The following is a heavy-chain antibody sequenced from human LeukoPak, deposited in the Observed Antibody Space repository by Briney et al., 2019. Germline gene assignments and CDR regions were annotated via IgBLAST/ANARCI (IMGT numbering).Heavy chain of an antibody. Sequence: PGGSLRLSCAASGFTFDDYAMHWVRHAPGKGLEWVSGISWNSGSIGYADSVKGRFTISRDNAKNSLYLQMNSLRAEDTALYYCAKSRGVSNWFDPWGQGTLVTVSS. V-gene: IGHV3-9*01. CDR2: ISWNSGSI. CDR3: AKSRGVSNWFDP. J-gene: IGHJ5*02. CDR1: GFTFDDYA. D-gene: IGHD3-10*01.